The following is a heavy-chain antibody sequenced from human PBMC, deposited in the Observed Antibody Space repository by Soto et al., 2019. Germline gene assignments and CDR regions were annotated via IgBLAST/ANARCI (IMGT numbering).Heavy chain of an antibody. Sequence: GGSLRLSCVASGFNFRTYGMHWVRQAPGKGLEWVANIFYDGISKYYADAVRGRFSVSRDNSKNTVNLQMTSLKEDDTAVYYCARDRQQWLTSPLEPWGQGTLVTVSS. V-gene: IGHV3-30*03. J-gene: IGHJ5*02. CDR1: GFNFRTYG. D-gene: IGHD6-19*01. CDR3: ARDRQQWLTSPLEP. CDR2: IFYDGISK.